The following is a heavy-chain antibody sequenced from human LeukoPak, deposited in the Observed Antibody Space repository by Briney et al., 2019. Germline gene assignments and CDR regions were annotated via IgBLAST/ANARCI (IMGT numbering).Heavy chain of an antibody. D-gene: IGHD3-22*01. CDR2: ISGYNDNT. CDR1: RYTFTNYG. CDR3: ARNYYDNSGYYYFDY. J-gene: IGHJ4*03. Sequence: ASVPETCKASRYTFTNYGISWVRQAPGQGLEWMGWISGYNDNTKYAQKLQGRVTMTTDTSMSTAYMELRSLRSDDTAVYYCARNYYDNSGYYYFDYWGPVALVTVSS. V-gene: IGHV1-18*01.